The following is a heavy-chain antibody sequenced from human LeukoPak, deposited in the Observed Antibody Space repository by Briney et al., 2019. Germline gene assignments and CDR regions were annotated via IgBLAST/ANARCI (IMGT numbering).Heavy chain of an antibody. J-gene: IGHJ5*02. CDR1: GGSFSGYY. CDR2: INHSGST. V-gene: IGHV4-34*01. D-gene: IGHD3-16*02. CDR3: ARSPYDYVWGSYRSSWFDP. Sequence: SETLSLTCAVYGGSFSGYYWSWIRQPPGKGLEWIGEINHSGSTNYNPSLKSRVTISVDTSKNQFSLKLSSVTAADTAVYYCARSPYDYVWGSYRSSWFDPWGQGTLVTVSS.